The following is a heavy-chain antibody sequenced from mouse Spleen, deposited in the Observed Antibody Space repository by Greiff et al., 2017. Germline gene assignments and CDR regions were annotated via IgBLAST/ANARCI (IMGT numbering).Heavy chain of an antibody. CDR2: ISSGGSYT. J-gene: IGHJ4*01. Sequence: EVMLVESGGDLVKPGGSLKLSCAASGFTFSSYGMSWVRQTPDKRLEWVATISSGGSYTYYPDSVKGRFTISRDNAKNTLYLQMSSLKSEDTAMYYCARHGTGTGYYAMDYWGQGTSVTVSS. CDR1: GFTFSSYG. V-gene: IGHV5-6*01. CDR3: ARHGTGTGYYAMDY. D-gene: IGHD4-1*01.